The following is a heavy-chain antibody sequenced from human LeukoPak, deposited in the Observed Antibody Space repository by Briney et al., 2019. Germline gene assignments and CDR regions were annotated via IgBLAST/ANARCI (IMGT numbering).Heavy chain of an antibody. V-gene: IGHV4-39*01. D-gene: IGHD5-18*01. CDR2: IYYSGST. Sequence: NPSETLSLTCTVSGGSISSSSYYWGWIRQPPGKWLEWIGSIYYSGSTYYNPSLKSRVTISVDTSKNQFSLKLSSVTAADTAVYYCTSIPQLWNLPHYWGQGTLLTVSS. J-gene: IGHJ4*02. CDR3: TSIPQLWNLPHY. CDR1: GGSISSSSYY.